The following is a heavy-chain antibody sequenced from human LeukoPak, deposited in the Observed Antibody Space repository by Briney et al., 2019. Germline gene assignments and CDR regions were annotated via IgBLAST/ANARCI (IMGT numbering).Heavy chain of an antibody. Sequence: GGSLRLSCAASGFTFSSYAMSWVRQAPGKGLEWVSAISGSGGSTYYADSVKGRFTISRDNSKNTLYLQMNSLRAEDTAVYYCARGTCSGGSRYLFDYWGQGTLVTVSS. CDR2: ISGSGGST. V-gene: IGHV3-23*01. CDR3: ARGTCSGGSRYLFDY. CDR1: GFTFSSYA. J-gene: IGHJ4*02. D-gene: IGHD2-15*01.